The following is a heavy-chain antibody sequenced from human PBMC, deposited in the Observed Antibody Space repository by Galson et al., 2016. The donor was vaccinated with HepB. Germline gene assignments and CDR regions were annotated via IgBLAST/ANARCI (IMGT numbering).Heavy chain of an antibody. CDR2: ISTTTRYT. V-gene: IGHV3-21*01. J-gene: IGHJ6*02. D-gene: IGHD3-10*01. Sequence: SLRLSCAASGFTFSTAWMNWVRQAPGKGLEWVSSISTTTRYTYYADSVKGRFTISRDNSKNSLYLQMNSLRAEDTAVYYCGSGEDSYHYGMDVWGQGTTVTVSS. CDR1: GFTFSTAW. CDR3: GSGEDSYHYGMDV.